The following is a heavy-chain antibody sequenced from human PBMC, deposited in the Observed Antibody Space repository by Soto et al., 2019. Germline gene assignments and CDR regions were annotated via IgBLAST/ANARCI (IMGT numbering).Heavy chain of an antibody. Sequence: QLQVAESGGGVVQPGRSMRLSCAASGFSISDFDLHWVRQPPGEGLEWVAVISYDGNNKYLADSVKGRFTISRDTSNNTLYLQLNSLRTEDTALYYCARDPGSLSFDVWGRGTLVIVSS. V-gene: IGHV3-30-3*01. D-gene: IGHD7-27*01. CDR1: GFSISDFD. CDR2: ISYDGNNK. CDR3: ARDPGSLSFDV. J-gene: IGHJ2*01.